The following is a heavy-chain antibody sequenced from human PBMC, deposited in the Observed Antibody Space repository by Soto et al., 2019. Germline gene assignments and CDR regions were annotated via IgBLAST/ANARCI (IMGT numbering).Heavy chain of an antibody. CDR1: GFTFSSYA. CDR3: AKDPQGWRRPRGHYFDY. V-gene: IGHV3-23*01. Sequence: EVQLLESGGGLVQPGGSLRLSCAASGFTFSSYAMSWVRQAPGKGLEWVSAISGSGGSTYYADSVKGRFTISRDNSKNTLYRQMNSLRAEDTAVYYCAKDPQGWRRPRGHYFDYWGQGTLVTVSS. CDR2: ISGSGGST. D-gene: IGHD2-21*02. J-gene: IGHJ4*02.